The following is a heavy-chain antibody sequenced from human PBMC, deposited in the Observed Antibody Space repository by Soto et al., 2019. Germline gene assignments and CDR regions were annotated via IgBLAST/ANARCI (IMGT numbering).Heavy chain of an antibody. CDR1: GFIFTDWF. V-gene: IGHV1-46*01. J-gene: IGHJ4*02. D-gene: IGHD2-21*01. CDR3: AKEGAIPGEVDD. Sequence: HLAQSGPEVKRPWASVKISCKASGFIFTDWFMHWVRQAPGQGPEWMGIINTSGGSSIYSQKFQDRVTMTRDTSKSTLYLDLSSLTSADTAVYYCAKEGAIPGEVDDWGQGTLVTVSS. CDR2: INTSGGSS.